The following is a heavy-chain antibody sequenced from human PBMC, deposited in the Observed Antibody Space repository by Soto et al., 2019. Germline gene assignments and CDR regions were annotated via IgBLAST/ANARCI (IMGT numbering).Heavy chain of an antibody. V-gene: IGHV4-39*07. D-gene: IGHD6-13*01. J-gene: IGHJ6*02. CDR3: ARGQDSSSWYTIYYYYGMEV. Sequence: PSETLSLTCTVSGGSISSGDYYWSWIRQPPGKGLEWIGEINHSGSTNYNPSLKSRVTISVDTSKNQFSLKLSSVTAAETAVYYCARGQDSSSWYTIYYYYGMEVWGQGTTVTVSS. CDR1: GGSISSGDYY. CDR2: INHSGST.